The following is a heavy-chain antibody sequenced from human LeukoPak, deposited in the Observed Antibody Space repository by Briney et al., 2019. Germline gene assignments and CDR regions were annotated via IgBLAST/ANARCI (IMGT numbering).Heavy chain of an antibody. V-gene: IGHV3-48*04. CDR3: ARDFRRDYVWGSHRYTGPY. D-gene: IGHD3-16*02. Sequence: PGGSLRLSCAASGFTFSSYSMNWVRQAPGKGLEWVSYISSSGSTIYYADSVEGRFTISRDNARNSLYLQMNSLRAEDTAVYYCARDFRRDYVWGSHRYTGPYWGQGTLVTVSS. CDR1: GFTFSSYS. CDR2: ISSSGSTI. J-gene: IGHJ4*02.